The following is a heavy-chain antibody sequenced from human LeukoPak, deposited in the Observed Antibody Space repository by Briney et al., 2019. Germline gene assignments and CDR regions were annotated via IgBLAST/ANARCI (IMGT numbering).Heavy chain of an antibody. CDR2: IKQDGSEK. CDR1: GFTFSSYW. J-gene: IGHJ4*02. V-gene: IGHV3-7*01. CDR3: ARDGLGVTVTYDC. Sequence: GESLKISCAASGFTFSSYWMSWVRQAPGKGLEWVANIKQDGSEKYYVDSVKGRFTISRDNAKNSLYLQMNSLRAEDTAVYYCARDGLGVTVTYDCWGQGTLVTVSS. D-gene: IGHD4-17*01.